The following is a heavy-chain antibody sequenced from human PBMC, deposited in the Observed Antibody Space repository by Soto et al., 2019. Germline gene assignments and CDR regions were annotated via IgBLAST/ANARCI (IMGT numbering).Heavy chain of an antibody. CDR2: IYWDDDK. D-gene: IGHD6-6*01. CDR1: GFSLSTSGVG. CDR3: AHSSMTHSSSSGQGLYYFDY. V-gene: IGHV2-5*02. J-gene: IGHJ4*02. Sequence: QITLKESGPTLVKPTQTLTLTCTFSGFSLSTSGVGVGWIRQPPGKALEWLALIYWDDDKRYSPSLKSRLTITKDTSKNQVVLTMTNMDPVDTATYYCAHSSMTHSSSSGQGLYYFDYWGQGTLVTVSS.